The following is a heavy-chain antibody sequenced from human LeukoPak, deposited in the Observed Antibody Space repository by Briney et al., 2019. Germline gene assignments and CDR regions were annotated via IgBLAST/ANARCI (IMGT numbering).Heavy chain of an antibody. CDR2: ININGSST. J-gene: IGHJ4*02. CDR1: GFTFSRYW. V-gene: IGHV3-74*01. Sequence: GGSLRLSCAASGFTFSRYWMHWVRHAPGKGLVWVSRININGSSTIYADSVKDRLTISRDNAKNTLYLQMNNLRADDTAVYYCARDRYCSGNGCQDLGYWGQGTLVTVSS. CDR3: ARDRYCSGNGCQDLGY. D-gene: IGHD2-15*01.